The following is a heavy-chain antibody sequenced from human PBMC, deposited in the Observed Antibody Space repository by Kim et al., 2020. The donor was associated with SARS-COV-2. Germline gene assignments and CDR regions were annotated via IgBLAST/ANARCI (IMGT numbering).Heavy chain of an antibody. CDR3: ARDPSPPYCGGDCYYFDY. Sequence: ASVKVSCKASGYTFTGYYMHWVRQAPGQGLEWMGRINPNSGGTNYAQKFQGRVTMTRDTSISTAYMELSRLRSDDTAVYYCARDPSPPYCGGDCYYFDYWGQATLVTVSS. V-gene: IGHV1-2*06. CDR2: INPNSGGT. J-gene: IGHJ4*02. D-gene: IGHD2-21*02. CDR1: GYTFTGYY.